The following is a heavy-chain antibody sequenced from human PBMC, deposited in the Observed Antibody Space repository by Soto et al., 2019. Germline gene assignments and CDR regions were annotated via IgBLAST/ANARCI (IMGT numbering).Heavy chain of an antibody. CDR3: ARGSTDSYPGSRIFDF. D-gene: IGHD3-10*01. CDR1: GFTFNNHH. CDR2: VWRDGGHK. J-gene: IGHJ4*02. Sequence: QVQVVESGGGVVQPGESLRLSCTASGFTFNNHHMHWVRQAPGKGLEWLALVWRDGGHKVYAESVKGRFTMSRDNSKKTLYLQMNSLRVEDSALYYCARGSTDSYPGSRIFDFWGRGTLVTVSS. V-gene: IGHV3-33*01.